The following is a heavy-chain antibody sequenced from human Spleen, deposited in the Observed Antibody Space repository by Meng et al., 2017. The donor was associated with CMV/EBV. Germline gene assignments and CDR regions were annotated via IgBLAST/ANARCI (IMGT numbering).Heavy chain of an antibody. Sequence: GESLKISCAASGLTFSSYSMNWVRQAPGKGLEWVAVISYDGSNKYYADSVKGRFTISRDNSKNTLYLQMNSLRAEDTAVYYCARVGITMSTGYYYGMDVWGQGTTVTVSS. CDR1: GLTFSSYS. D-gene: IGHD3-10*02. V-gene: IGHV3-30*03. CDR3: ARVGITMSTGYYYGMDV. J-gene: IGHJ6*02. CDR2: ISYDGSNK.